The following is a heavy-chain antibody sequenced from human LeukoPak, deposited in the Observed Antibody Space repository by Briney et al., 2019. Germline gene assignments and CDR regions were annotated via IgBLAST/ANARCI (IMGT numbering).Heavy chain of an antibody. CDR1: GVSISSINYY. CDR2: IYYSGST. CDR3: ARVPGGALNWFDP. J-gene: IGHJ5*02. V-gene: IGHV4-39*01. D-gene: IGHD1-1*01. Sequence: PSETLSLTCTVSGVSISSINYYWGWIRQPPGKGLEWIGTIYYSGSTYYNPSLKSRVTISVYTSKNQFSLKLSSVTAADTAVYYCARVPGGALNWFDPWGQGTLVTVSS.